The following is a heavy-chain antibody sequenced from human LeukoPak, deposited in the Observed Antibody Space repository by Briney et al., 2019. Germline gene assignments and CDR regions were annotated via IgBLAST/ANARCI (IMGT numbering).Heavy chain of an antibody. CDR3: ARRQDTAMVAFDY. D-gene: IGHD5-18*01. J-gene: IGHJ4*02. Sequence: SQTLSPTCTLSAASISSSSYYSGWLRHPPGKGLEWFVSIYDSGSTYYNPSLKSRVTISVDTSKNQFSLKLSSVTAADTAVYYCARRQDTAMVAFDYWGQGTLVTVSS. CDR1: AASISSSSYY. CDR2: IYDSGST. V-gene: IGHV4-39*01.